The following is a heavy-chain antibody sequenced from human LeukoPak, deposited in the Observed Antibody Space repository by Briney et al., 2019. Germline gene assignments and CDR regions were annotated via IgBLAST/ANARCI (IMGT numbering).Heavy chain of an antibody. CDR3: ARDSDSYGFDH. CDR2: ISSVSSYI. Sequence: GGSLRLSCAVSGFTFRSYSMNWVRQAPGKGLEWVSSISSVSSYIYYADSLKGRFTISRDNAKNSLYLQMNSLRAEDTAVYYCARDSDSYGFDHWGQGTLVTVSS. V-gene: IGHV3-21*01. CDR1: GFTFRSYS. J-gene: IGHJ4*02. D-gene: IGHD5-18*01.